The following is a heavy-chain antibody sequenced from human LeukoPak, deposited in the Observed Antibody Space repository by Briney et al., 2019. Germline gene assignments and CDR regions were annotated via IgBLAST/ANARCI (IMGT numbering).Heavy chain of an antibody. Sequence: GGSLRLSCAASGFTFSSYVMSWVRQAPGKGLEWVSSISSSSYIYYADSVKGRFTISRDNAKNSLYLQMNSLRAEDTAVYYCARDRIQLWYDLSDYWGQGTLVTVSS. D-gene: IGHD5-18*01. CDR1: GFTFSSYV. J-gene: IGHJ4*02. CDR3: ARDRIQLWYDLSDY. V-gene: IGHV3-21*01. CDR2: ISSSSYI.